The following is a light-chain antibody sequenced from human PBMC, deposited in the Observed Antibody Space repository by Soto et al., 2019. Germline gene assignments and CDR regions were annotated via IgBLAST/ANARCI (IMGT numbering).Light chain of an antibody. J-gene: IGLJ1*01. CDR3: SSYAGSNTPGV. Sequence: QSVLTQPPSASGSPGQSVTISCTGTSSDVGGYNYVSWYQQHPGKAPKLMIYEVSKRPSGVPDRFSGSKSGNTASLTVSGLQAEDEADYYCSSYAGSNTPGVFGTGTKLTVL. CDR2: EVS. V-gene: IGLV2-8*01. CDR1: SSDVGGYNY.